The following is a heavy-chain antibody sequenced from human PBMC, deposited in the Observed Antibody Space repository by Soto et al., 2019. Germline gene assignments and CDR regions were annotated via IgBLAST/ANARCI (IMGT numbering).Heavy chain of an antibody. CDR3: AKSLQHQFIRDHFDF. V-gene: IGHV3-23*01. CDR2: ISGGGGAT. CDR1: GFTFSSFA. Sequence: EVQLLESGGGLVQPGGSLRLSCAASGFTFSSFAMTWVRQAPGKGLEWVSTISGGGGATYYADSVKGLFTISRDNSKNTLYLQMDSLRAEDTSVYYCAKSLQHQFIRDHFDFWGQGALVTVSS. J-gene: IGHJ4*02.